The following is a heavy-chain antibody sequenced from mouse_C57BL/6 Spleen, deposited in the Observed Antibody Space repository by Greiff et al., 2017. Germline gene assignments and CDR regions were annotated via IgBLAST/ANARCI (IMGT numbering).Heavy chain of an antibody. CDR2: IYPGDGDT. Sequence: QVQLKESGAELVKPGASVKISCKASGYAFSSYWMNWVKQRPGKGLEWIGQIYPGDGDTNYNGKFKGKATLTADKSSSTAYMQLSSLTSEDSAVYFCARGAFITTVVAYYYAMDYWGQGTSVTVSS. D-gene: IGHD1-1*01. CDR1: GYAFSSYW. J-gene: IGHJ4*01. V-gene: IGHV1-80*01. CDR3: ARGAFITTVVAYYYAMDY.